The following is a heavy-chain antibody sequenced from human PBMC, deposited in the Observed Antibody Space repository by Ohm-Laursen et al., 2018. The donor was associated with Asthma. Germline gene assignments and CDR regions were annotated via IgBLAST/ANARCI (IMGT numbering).Heavy chain of an antibody. Sequence: SLRLSCTASGFTFSSYAMSWVRQAPGKGLEWVSSISSGSIYIYYADSVKGRFTISRDNAKNALYLHMNSLRDEDTAVYYCARDRVVVVPAAFDYWGQGTLVTVSS. V-gene: IGHV3-21*06. CDR1: GFTFSSYA. D-gene: IGHD2-2*01. CDR2: ISSGSIYI. J-gene: IGHJ4*02. CDR3: ARDRVVVVPAAFDY.